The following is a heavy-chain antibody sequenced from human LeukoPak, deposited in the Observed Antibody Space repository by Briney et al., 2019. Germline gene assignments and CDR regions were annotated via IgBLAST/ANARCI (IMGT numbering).Heavy chain of an antibody. V-gene: IGHV3-23*01. CDR3: AKRLVAYDAFDI. Sequence: GGSLRLSCAASGFTFSSSAMSWVRQAPGKGLDWVSTICGCGGSTYYADSVKGRFTISRDNSKNTLYLQMNSLRAGDTAVYYCAKRLVAYDAFDIWGQGTMVTVSS. D-gene: IGHD6-6*01. J-gene: IGHJ3*02. CDR2: ICGCGGST. CDR1: GFTFSSSA.